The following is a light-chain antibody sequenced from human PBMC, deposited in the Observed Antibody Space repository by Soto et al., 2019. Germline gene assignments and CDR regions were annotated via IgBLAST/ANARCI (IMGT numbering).Light chain of an antibody. CDR2: RTF. V-gene: IGKV3D-20*02. CDR1: QSIASSY. J-gene: IGKJ4*01. CDR3: QQRSNWQGAT. Sequence: EIVLTQSPGTLSLSPGERATLSCRASQSIASSYLAWYQQKPGQPPRLLLYRTFNRATGIPDRFSGSGSGTDFTLTISSLEPEDFAVYYCQQRSNWQGATFGGGTKVDIK.